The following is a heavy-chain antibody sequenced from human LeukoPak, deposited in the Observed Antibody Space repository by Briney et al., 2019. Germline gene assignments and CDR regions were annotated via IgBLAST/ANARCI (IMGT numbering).Heavy chain of an antibody. V-gene: IGHV3-53*04. D-gene: IGHD2-15*01. J-gene: IGHJ4*02. CDR3: ARSLGYCCAGSCFPFDY. Sequence: PGGSLRLSCAASGFTVSSNYMTWVRQAPGKGLEWVSLIYSAGGTYYTDSVKGRFTISRHSSKNTLYLQMNSLRGEDTAVYYCARSLGYCCAGSCFPFDYWGQGTLVTVSS. CDR1: GFTVSSNY. CDR2: IYSAGGT.